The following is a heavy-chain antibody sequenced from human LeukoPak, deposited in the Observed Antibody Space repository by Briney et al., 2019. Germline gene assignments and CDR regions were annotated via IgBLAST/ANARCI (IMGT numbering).Heavy chain of an antibody. V-gene: IGHV3-23*01. D-gene: IGHD4-17*01. CDR1: GFTFVNQG. CDR3: ARGCITTTVTMKGCWFDP. CDR2: INHLGDTT. J-gene: IGHJ5*02. Sequence: GGSLRLSCAASGFTFVNQGLSWVRQAPGKGLEWVSAINHLGDTTFYADSVKGRFTISRDNFKNTLFLQMNSLRAEDTAVYYCARGCITTTVTMKGCWFDPWGQGTLVTVSS.